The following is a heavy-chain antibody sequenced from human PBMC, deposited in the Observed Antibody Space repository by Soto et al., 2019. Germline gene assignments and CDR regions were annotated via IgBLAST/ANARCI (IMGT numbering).Heavy chain of an antibody. D-gene: IGHD3-3*01. J-gene: IGHJ6*02. Sequence: GGSLRLSCAASGFTFSSYCMHWVRQAPGKGLAWVARINSDGSSTSYADSVNGRFTISRHNAKNTLHVQMNILRADDTAVYYWVSAQAADDFWRGYSPDYYCGMGVWGRGNTVPVSS. CDR3: VSAQAADDFWRGYSPDYYCGMGV. V-gene: IGHV3-74*01. CDR1: GFTFSSYC. CDR2: INSDGSST.